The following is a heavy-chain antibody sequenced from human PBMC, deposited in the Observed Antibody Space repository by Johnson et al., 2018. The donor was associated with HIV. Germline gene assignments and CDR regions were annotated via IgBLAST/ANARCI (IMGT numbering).Heavy chain of an antibody. CDR1: GFTFSDYY. Sequence: DVQVVESGGGLVQPGGSLRLSCAASGFTFSDYYMSWIRQAPGKGLEWVGRIKSKTDGGTTDYAAPVKGRFTIPRDDSKNTLYLQMNSLRAGDTAVYYCAGRVQWLVRAYAFDIWGQGTMVTVSS. CDR2: IKSKTDGGTT. D-gene: IGHD6-19*01. V-gene: IGHV3-15*01. CDR3: AGRVQWLVRAYAFDI. J-gene: IGHJ3*02.